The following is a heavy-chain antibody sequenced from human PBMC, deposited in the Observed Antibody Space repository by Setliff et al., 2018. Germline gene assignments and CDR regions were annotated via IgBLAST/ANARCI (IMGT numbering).Heavy chain of an antibody. CDR3: ATPALSSIDY. CDR2: IKSDGSHT. J-gene: IGHJ4*02. V-gene: IGHV3-74*01. Sequence: GGSLRLSCAASGFTFRNYYMHWVRQVPGKGLMWVSYIKSDGSHTAYADSVKGRFTISRDNSKNTLFLQMDSLRTEDTAVYYCATPALSSIDYWGQGTLVTVSS. CDR1: GFTFRNYY. D-gene: IGHD2-2*01.